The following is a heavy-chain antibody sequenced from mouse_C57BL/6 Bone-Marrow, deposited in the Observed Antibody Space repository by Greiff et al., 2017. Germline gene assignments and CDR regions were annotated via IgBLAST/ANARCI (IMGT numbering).Heavy chain of an antibody. J-gene: IGHJ4*01. D-gene: IGHD1-1*01. V-gene: IGHV5-6*02. CDR3: ARRITTDYAMDY. Sequence: EVKLVESGGDLVKPGGSLKLSCAASGFTFSSYGMSWVRQTPDKRLEWVATISSGGSYTYYPDSVKGRFTISRDNANNTLYLQMSSLKSEDTDLYYCARRITTDYAMDYWGQGTSVTVSS. CDR1: GFTFSSYG. CDR2: ISSGGSYT.